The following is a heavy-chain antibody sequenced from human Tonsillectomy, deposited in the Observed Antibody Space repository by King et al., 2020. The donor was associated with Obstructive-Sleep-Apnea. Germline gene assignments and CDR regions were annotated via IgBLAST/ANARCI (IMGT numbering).Heavy chain of an antibody. Sequence: VQLVESGGGVVQPGRSLRLSCTASGFNFTTDAMHWVRQAPGMGLEWVAVISYDGSNKYYADSVKGRFTISRDNSKNTLYLQMNSLRVEDTAVYYCARGLAVLLWFGFDYWGQGTLVAVSS. CDR1: GFNFTTDA. CDR2: ISYDGSNK. D-gene: IGHD3-10*01. CDR3: ARGLAVLLWFGFDY. J-gene: IGHJ4*02. V-gene: IGHV3-30*04.